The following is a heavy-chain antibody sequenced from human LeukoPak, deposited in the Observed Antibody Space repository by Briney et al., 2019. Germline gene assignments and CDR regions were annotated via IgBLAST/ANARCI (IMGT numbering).Heavy chain of an antibody. D-gene: IGHD2-8*01. Sequence: PGGSLRLSCAASGFTFSSYAMSWVRQAPGKGLEWVSAISGSGGSTYYADSVKGRFTISRDNSKNTLYLQMNSLRAEDTAVYYCAKANGQLMNYYYGMDVWGQGTTVTVSS. V-gene: IGHV3-23*01. CDR1: GFTFSSYA. CDR2: ISGSGGST. J-gene: IGHJ6*02. CDR3: AKANGQLMNYYYGMDV.